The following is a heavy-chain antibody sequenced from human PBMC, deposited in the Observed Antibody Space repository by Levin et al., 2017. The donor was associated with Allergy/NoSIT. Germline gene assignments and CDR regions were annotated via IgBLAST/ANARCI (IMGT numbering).Heavy chain of an antibody. J-gene: IGHJ3*02. CDR1: GFTFSSYG. CDR2: ISSDGRKK. D-gene: IGHD6-19*01. CDR3: AKDVYGSGWYPLGNDAFEM. V-gene: IGHV3-30*18. Sequence: GESLKISCAASGFTFSSYGMHWVRQAPGKGLEWVAVISSDGRKKFYADSVKGRFTISRVNSKNTIDLQMNSLRAEDTAVYYCAKDVYGSGWYPLGNDAFEMWGQGTKVSVSS.